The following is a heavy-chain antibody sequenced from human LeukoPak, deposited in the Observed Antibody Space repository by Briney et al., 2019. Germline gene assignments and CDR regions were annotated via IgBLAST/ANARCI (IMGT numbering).Heavy chain of an antibody. V-gene: IGHV3-30*02. D-gene: IGHD5-24*01. CDR2: IRYDGSNK. J-gene: IGHJ6*03. CDR3: AKEKLATNIYYYYYYMDV. Sequence: GGSLRLSCAASGFTFSNYGMHWVRQAPGKGLEWVAFIRYDGSNKYYADSVKGRFTISRDNSKNTLYLQMNSLRAEDTAVYYCAKEKLATNIYYYYYYMDVWGKGTTVTISS. CDR1: GFTFSNYG.